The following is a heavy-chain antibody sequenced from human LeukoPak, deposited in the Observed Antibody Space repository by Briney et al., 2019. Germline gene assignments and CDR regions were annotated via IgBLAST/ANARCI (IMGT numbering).Heavy chain of an antibody. D-gene: IGHD6-6*01. CDR3: AKSKAVSSSSIGY. V-gene: IGHV3-7*01. CDR1: GFTFSSYW. CDR2: IKQDGSEK. Sequence: GSLRLSCAASGFTFSSYWMSWVRQAPGKGLEWVANIKQDGSEKYYVDSVKGRFTISRDNAKNSLYLQMNSLRAEDTAVYYCAKSKAVSSSSIGYWGQGTLVTVSS. J-gene: IGHJ4*02.